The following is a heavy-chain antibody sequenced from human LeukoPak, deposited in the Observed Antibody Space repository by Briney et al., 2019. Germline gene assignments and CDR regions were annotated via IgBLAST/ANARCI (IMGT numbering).Heavy chain of an antibody. J-gene: IGHJ4*02. CDR2: IYIGGNT. CDR1: GFSVSHNY. D-gene: IGHD6-13*01. V-gene: IGHV3-53*01. CDR3: TRDTPGIAASVSGG. Sequence: PGGSLRLSCTASGFSVSHNYMNWVRQAPGKGLEWVALIYIGGNTHYADSVKGRFTISRDNSKNTLYLQMSSLRVEDTAVYYCTRDTPGIAASVSGGWGQGTLVTVSS.